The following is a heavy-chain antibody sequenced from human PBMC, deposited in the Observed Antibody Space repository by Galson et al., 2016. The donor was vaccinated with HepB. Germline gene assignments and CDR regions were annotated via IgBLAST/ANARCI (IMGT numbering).Heavy chain of an antibody. CDR3: AKGHYEILPGYQPHPVGAMDV. J-gene: IGHJ6*02. V-gene: IGHV3-66*01. D-gene: IGHD3-9*01. CDR1: GFSVSNNY. Sequence: SLRLSCAASGFSVSNNYMTWVRQAPGRRLEWVSLIYSGGNTFYADSVKGRFTISRDSSRNTLYLQMNNLRAEDTALYYCAKGHYEILPGYQPHPVGAMDVWGQGTTVTVS. CDR2: IYSGGNT.